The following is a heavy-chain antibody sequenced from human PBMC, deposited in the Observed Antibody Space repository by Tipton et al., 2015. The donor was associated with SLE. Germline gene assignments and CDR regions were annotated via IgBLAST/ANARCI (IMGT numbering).Heavy chain of an antibody. V-gene: IGHV4-39*07. J-gene: IGHJ4*02. D-gene: IGHD3-22*01. Sequence: TLSLTCTVSGGSISSSSYYWGWIRQPPGKGLEWIGSIYASGSTSSNPSLKSRVTISVDTSRNQFSLKLSSLSAADTAVYYCARGRDRSGYQIHGFDYWGQGTLVTVSS. CDR1: GGSISSSSYY. CDR2: IYASGST. CDR3: ARGRDRSGYQIHGFDY.